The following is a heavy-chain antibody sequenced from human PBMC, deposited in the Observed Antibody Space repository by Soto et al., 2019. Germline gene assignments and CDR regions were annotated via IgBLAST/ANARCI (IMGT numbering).Heavy chain of an antibody. CDR3: ARDPSTVTSKKYFDY. D-gene: IGHD4-17*01. CDR1: VYTFTSYY. J-gene: IGHJ4*02. V-gene: IGHV1-46*01. CDR2: INPSGGST. Sequence: ASVKVSCKASVYTFTSYYIHWVRQAPGQGLEWMGIINPSGGSTSYAQKFQGRVTMTRDTSTSTVYMELSSLRSEDTAVYYCARDPSTVTSKKYFDYWGQGTLVTVSS.